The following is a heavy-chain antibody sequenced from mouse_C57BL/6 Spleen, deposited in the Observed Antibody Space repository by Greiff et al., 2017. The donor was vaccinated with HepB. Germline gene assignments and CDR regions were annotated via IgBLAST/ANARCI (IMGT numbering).Heavy chain of an antibody. Sequence: EVQLQESGGGLVKPGGSLKLSCAASGFTFSSYAMSWVRQTPEKRLEWVATISDGGSYTYYPDNVKGRFPISRDNAKNNMYLQMSHLKSEDTAMYYCARDPLYASSPFDYWGQGTTLTVSS. J-gene: IGHJ2*01. CDR3: ARDPLYASSPFDY. CDR2: ISDGGSYT. V-gene: IGHV5-4*01. D-gene: IGHD1-1*01. CDR1: GFTFSSYA.